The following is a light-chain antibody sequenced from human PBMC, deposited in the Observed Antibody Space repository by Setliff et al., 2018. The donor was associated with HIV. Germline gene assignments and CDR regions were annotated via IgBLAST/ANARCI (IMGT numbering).Light chain of an antibody. V-gene: IGLV2-23*02. CDR1: SSDVGSYNL. J-gene: IGLJ1*01. Sequence: QSVLTQPASVSGSPGQSITISCTGTSSDVGSYNLVSWYQQHPGKAPKLMICEVSKRPSGVSNRFSGSKSGNTASLTISGLQADDETDYYCCSYAGSTTSYGFGTGTKV. CDR2: EVS. CDR3: CSYAGSTTSYG.